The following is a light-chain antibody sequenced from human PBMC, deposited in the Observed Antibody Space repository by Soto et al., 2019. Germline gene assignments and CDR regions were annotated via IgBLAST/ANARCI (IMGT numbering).Light chain of an antibody. CDR1: QSVRSS. CDR3: QQRSNWPGT. J-gene: IGKJ1*01. Sequence: EIVLTQSPATLSLSPGDRATLSCRASQSVRSSLSWYQQQPGQAPRLLIYDASNRATGIPARFSGSGSGTDFTLTISSLEPKDFTVYYCQQRSNWPGTFGLGTKVQIK. V-gene: IGKV3-11*01. CDR2: DAS.